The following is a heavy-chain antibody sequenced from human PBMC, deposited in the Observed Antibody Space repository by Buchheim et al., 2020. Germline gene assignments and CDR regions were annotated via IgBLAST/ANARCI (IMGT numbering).Heavy chain of an antibody. CDR1: GGSISTNSYS. D-gene: IGHD1-26*01. CDR2: IYSSGST. Sequence: RLQLQESGPGLVKPSETLSLTCTVSGGSISTNSYSWAWIRQPPGKGLEWIGCIYSSGSTYYNPSLKSRVTLSVDTSNYQFSLKLSSMTAADAAVYYCARSSMDASSGSDYPRILDYWGQGTL. J-gene: IGHJ4*02. CDR3: ARSSMDASSGSDYPRILDY. V-gene: IGHV4-39*06.